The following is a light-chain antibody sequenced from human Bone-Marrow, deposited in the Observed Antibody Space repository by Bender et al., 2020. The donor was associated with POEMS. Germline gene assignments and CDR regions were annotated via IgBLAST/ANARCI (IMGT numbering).Light chain of an antibody. CDR1: SSDVAGYNY. V-gene: IGLV2-11*01. CDR2: DVS. CDR3: QSYDNSLGGWV. Sequence: QSALTQPRSVSGSPGQSVTISCTGTSSDVAGYNYVSWYQQYPGKAPKLMIYDVSKRPSGVPDRFSGSKSGNTASLAITGLQAEDEGDYYCQSYDNSLGGWVFGGGTKLTVL. J-gene: IGLJ3*02.